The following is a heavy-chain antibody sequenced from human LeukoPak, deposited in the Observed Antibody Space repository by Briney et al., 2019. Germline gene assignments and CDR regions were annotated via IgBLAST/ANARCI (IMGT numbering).Heavy chain of an antibody. CDR2: IYYSGST. CDR1: GGSISSYY. CDR3: WLVVPILPGTFDY. J-gene: IGHJ4*02. Sequence: PSETLSLTCTVSGGSISSYYWSWIRQPPGKGLEWIGYIYYSGSTNYNPSLKSRVTISVDTSKNQFSLKLSSVTAADTAVYYCWLVVPILPGTFDYWGQGTLVTVSS. V-gene: IGHV4-59*08. D-gene: IGHD3-22*01.